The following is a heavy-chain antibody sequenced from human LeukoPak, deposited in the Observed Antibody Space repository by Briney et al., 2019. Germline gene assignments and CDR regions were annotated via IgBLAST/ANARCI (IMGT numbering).Heavy chain of an antibody. J-gene: IGHJ4*01. CDR1: GFLVSNYY. CDR3: ARDSSGPSY. V-gene: IGHV3-53*01. D-gene: IGHD1-26*01. Sequence: PGGSLRPSCAASGFLVSNYYMSWVRQAPGKGLEWVSVIYSGAGTYYADSVKGRFTISRDNSRNTLYLQMNSLRAEDTAVYFCARDSSGPSYWGQGTLVTVSS. CDR2: IYSGAGT.